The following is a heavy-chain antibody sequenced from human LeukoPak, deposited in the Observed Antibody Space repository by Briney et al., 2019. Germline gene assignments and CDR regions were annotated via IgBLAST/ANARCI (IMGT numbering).Heavy chain of an antibody. CDR2: ISSSSSYI. Sequence: GGSLRLSCAASGFTFSSYSMNWVRQAPGKGLEWVSSISSSSSYIYYADSVKGRLTISRDNAKNSLYLQMNSLRAEDTAIYYCARDFTCGGDCYLYYFDYWGQGTLVTVSS. V-gene: IGHV3-21*01. D-gene: IGHD2-21*02. J-gene: IGHJ4*02. CDR3: ARDFTCGGDCYLYYFDY. CDR1: GFTFSSYS.